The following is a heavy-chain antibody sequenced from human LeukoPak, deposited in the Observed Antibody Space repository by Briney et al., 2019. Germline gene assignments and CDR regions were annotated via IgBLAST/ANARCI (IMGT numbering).Heavy chain of an antibody. CDR1: GFTFSSYW. D-gene: IGHD6-13*01. Sequence: PGGSLRLSCAASGFTFSSYWMSWVRQAPGKGLEWVANIKQDGSEKYYVDSVKGRFTISRDNSKNTLYLQMNSLRAEDTAVYYCAKGSSGLIAAVGRVYSDYWGQGTPVTVSS. CDR3: AKGSSGLIAAVGRVYSDY. V-gene: IGHV3-7*03. CDR2: IKQDGSEK. J-gene: IGHJ4*02.